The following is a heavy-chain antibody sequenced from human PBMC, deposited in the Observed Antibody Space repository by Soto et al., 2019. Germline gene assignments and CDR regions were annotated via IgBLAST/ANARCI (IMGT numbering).Heavy chain of an antibody. Sequence: QVQLVESGGGVVQPGGSPRLSCEASGFTFSKFGIHLVRQSPGKGLEWVAVVLYDGSFKYYADYVKGRFTISRDNSKNTLYLQMNSLRPEDTALYYCAKDSDQLLFDYYYYGMDVWGQGTTVTVSS. CDR1: GFTFSKFG. J-gene: IGHJ6*02. CDR3: AKDSDQLLFDYYYYGMDV. V-gene: IGHV3-30*18. D-gene: IGHD2-2*01. CDR2: VLYDGSFK.